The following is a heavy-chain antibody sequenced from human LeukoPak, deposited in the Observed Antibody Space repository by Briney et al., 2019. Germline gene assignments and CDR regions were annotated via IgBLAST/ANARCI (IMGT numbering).Heavy chain of an antibody. Sequence: GGSLRLSCAASGFTVSSNYMSWVRQAPRKGLEWVSVIYSGGSTYYADSVKGRFTISRDNSKNTLYLQMNSLRAEDTAVYYCARAEREDDSSGYYFSGWGQGTLVTVSS. J-gene: IGHJ4*02. V-gene: IGHV3-53*01. CDR3: ARAEREDDSSGYYFSG. CDR1: GFTVSSNY. D-gene: IGHD3-22*01. CDR2: IYSGGST.